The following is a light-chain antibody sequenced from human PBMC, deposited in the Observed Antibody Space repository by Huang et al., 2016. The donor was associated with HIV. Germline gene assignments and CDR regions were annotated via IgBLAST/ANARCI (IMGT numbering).Light chain of an antibody. V-gene: IGKV3-20*01. CDR1: QSVSSDY. CDR3: QQYGTSPVT. CDR2: GVS. Sequence: EIVLTQSPGTLSLSPGDRATLSCRASQSVSSDYLAWYQQRPGQAPRVLIYGVSSRATGIPDRFNGSGSGTDFTLIISRLEPEDFALYDCQQYGTSPVTFGGGTKVEIK. J-gene: IGKJ4*01.